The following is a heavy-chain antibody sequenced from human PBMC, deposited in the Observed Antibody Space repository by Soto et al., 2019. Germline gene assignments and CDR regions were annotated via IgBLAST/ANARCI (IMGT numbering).Heavy chain of an antibody. D-gene: IGHD3-22*01. CDR3: AGESPGFYGMSFDL. CDR2: IFASGKT. Sequence: EVHLVDSGGGLVQPGGSLRLSCRASTFTLSNYWMHWVRQAPGKGLVWVSGIFASGKTYYADAVKGRFTVSRDNSQNTLFLQMSSLTVEDTAVYYCAGESPGFYGMSFDLWGQGTVVTVSS. CDR1: TFTLSNYW. V-gene: IGHV3-66*01. J-gene: IGHJ3*01.